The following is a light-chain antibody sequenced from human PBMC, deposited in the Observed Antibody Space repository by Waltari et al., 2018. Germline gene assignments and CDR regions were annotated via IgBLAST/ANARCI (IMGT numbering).Light chain of an antibody. CDR3: MQAAQFPWT. J-gene: IGKJ1*01. CDR2: EIS. V-gene: IGKV2-24*01. CDR1: QSPVHSNGNTY. Sequence: DIVMTQTPLSAPVTLGQPASISCRCSQSPVHSNGNTYLTWLQQRPGQPPRPLMYEISNRFSGVPDRFSGSGARTVFTLKISRVEEEDVGVYYCMQAAQFPWTFGQGTKVEIK.